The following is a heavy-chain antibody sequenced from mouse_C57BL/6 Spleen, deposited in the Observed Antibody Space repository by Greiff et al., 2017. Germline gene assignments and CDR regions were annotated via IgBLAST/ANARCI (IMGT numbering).Heavy chain of an antibody. D-gene: IGHD2-1*01. CDR2: FHPYNDDT. V-gene: IGHV1-47*01. J-gene: IGHJ4*01. Sequence: VQLQQSGAELVKPGASVKMSCKASGYTFTTYPIEWMKQNHGKSLEWIGNFHPYNDDTKYNEKFKGKATLTVEKSSSTVYLELSRLTSDDSAVYYCAMIYYGNYGAMDYWGQGTSVTVSS. CDR1: GYTFTTYP. CDR3: AMIYYGNYGAMDY.